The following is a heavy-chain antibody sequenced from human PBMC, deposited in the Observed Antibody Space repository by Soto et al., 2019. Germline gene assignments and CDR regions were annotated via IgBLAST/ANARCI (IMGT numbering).Heavy chain of an antibody. CDR3: ARSAERGFGYYYYYYMDV. V-gene: IGHV5-51*01. D-gene: IGHD1-1*01. J-gene: IGHJ6*03. CDR1: GYSFTSYW. Sequence: GESLKISCKGSGYSFTSYWIGWVRQMPGKGLEWMGIIYPGDSDTRYSPSFQGQVTISADKSISTAYLQWSSLKASDTAMYYCARSAERGFGYYYYYYMDVWGKGTTVTVSS. CDR2: IYPGDSDT.